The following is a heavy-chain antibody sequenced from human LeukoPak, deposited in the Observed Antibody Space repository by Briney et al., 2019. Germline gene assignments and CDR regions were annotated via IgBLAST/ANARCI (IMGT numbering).Heavy chain of an antibody. V-gene: IGHV3-23*01. Sequence: GGSLRPSWAASGFTFSSYAMSWVRQAPGKGLEWVSSISGGGGSTYYADSVKGRFTISRDNSKNTLYLQMNSLRAEDTAVYYCAIAYSSLGYFDYWGQGTLVTVSS. CDR1: GFTFSSYA. CDR2: ISGGGGST. J-gene: IGHJ4*02. CDR3: AIAYSSLGYFDY. D-gene: IGHD6-13*01.